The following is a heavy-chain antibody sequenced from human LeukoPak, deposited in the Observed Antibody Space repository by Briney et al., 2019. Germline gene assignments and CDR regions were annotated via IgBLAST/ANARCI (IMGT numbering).Heavy chain of an antibody. J-gene: IGHJ5*02. CDR1: GGTFSSYA. CDR2: IIPIFGTA. V-gene: IGHV1-69*01. CDR3: ARGPGYCSGGSCLWFDP. D-gene: IGHD2-15*01. Sequence: GASVKVSCKASGGTFSSYAISWVRQAPGQGLEWMGGIIPIFGTANYAQKFQGRVTITADESTSTAYMELSSLRSDDTAVYYCARGPGYCSGGSCLWFDPWGQGTLVTVSS.